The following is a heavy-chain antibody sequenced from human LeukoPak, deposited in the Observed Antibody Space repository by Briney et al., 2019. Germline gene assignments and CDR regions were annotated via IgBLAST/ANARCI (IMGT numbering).Heavy chain of an antibody. CDR3: ARAYGGNSQYFQH. CDR2: IHHSGSI. J-gene: IGHJ1*01. Sequence: SETLSLTCAVSGVSISSNLWWTWVRQPPGKGLEWIAEIHHSGSINYNPSLKSRVTISVDKAKNQFSLNLNSVTAADTAVYYCARAYGGNSQYFQHWGQGTLVTVSS. CDR1: GVSISSNLW. V-gene: IGHV4-4*02. D-gene: IGHD4-23*01.